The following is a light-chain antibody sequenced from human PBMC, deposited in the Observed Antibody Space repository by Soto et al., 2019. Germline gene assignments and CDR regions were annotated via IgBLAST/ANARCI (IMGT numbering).Light chain of an antibody. CDR1: NSDIGAYDF. Sequence: QSALTQPASVSGSPGQSITISCTGSNSDIGAYDFVSWYQHQPGKAPRLVIYEVSGRPSGVSVRFSGSKSGNTASLAISGLQADDEADYYCSSYRRGTTAYVFGTGTKVTVL. J-gene: IGLJ1*01. V-gene: IGLV2-14*01. CDR3: SSYRRGTTAYV. CDR2: EVS.